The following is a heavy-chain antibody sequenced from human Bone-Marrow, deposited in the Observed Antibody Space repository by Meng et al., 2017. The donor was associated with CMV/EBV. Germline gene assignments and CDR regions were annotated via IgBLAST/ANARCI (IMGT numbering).Heavy chain of an antibody. V-gene: IGHV6-1*01. D-gene: IGHD6-19*01. J-gene: IGHJ5*02. CDR1: GDSVSSNSAA. CDR2: TYYRSKWNN. CDR3: ARGGYTSVWS. Sequence: ISGDSVSSNSAAWNWIRQSPSRGLEWLGSTYYRSKWNNDYAASVKSRITIIPDTSKNEFSLQLNSVTPEDTAVYYCARGGYTSVWSWGQGTLVTVSS.